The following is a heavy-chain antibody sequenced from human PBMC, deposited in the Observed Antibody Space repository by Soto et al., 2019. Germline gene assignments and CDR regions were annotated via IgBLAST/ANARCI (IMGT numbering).Heavy chain of an antibody. J-gene: IGHJ5*02. CDR1: CGSVSSATYF. Sequence: WETLSLTCPVSCGSVSSATYFWSWVRQPPGGGLEWIAYILYSGSSMYNPSLKSRVTISLSTSKTQFSLRLTSVTAADTAVYYCARGMYKSGWNLDLWGQGIVVTVSS. CDR3: ARGMYKSGWNLDL. CDR2: ILYSGSS. V-gene: IGHV4-61*01. D-gene: IGHD6-19*01.